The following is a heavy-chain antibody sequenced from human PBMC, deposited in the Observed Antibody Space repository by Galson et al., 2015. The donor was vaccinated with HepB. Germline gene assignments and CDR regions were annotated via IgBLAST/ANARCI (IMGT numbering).Heavy chain of an antibody. V-gene: IGHV1-69*06. CDR1: GGTFGSYG. CDR3: ARDSHCSTTYCYTFDP. D-gene: IGHD2-2*02. Sequence: SCKASGGTFGSYGISWVRQAPGQGPEWMGGIIPIFATANYAQKFQGRATITADKSTNTAYMELSSPRSDDTAVYFCARDSHCSTTYCYTFDPWGQGTQVTVS. CDR2: IIPIFATA. J-gene: IGHJ5*02.